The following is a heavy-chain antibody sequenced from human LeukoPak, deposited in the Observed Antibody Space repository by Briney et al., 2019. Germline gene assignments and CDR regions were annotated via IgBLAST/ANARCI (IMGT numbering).Heavy chain of an antibody. Sequence: PGGSLRLSCAASGFTFSSYSMNWVRQAPGKGLEWVSSISSSSSYIYYADSVKGRFTISRDNSKNTLYLQMNSLRAEDTAVYYCARRAGAYSHPYDYWGQGTLVTVSS. J-gene: IGHJ4*02. V-gene: IGHV3-21*04. CDR1: GFTFSSYS. CDR2: ISSSSSYI. D-gene: IGHD4/OR15-4a*01. CDR3: ARRAGAYSHPYDY.